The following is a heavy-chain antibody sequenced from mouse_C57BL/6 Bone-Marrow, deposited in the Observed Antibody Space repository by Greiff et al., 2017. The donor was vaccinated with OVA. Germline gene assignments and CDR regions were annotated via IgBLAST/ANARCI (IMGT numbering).Heavy chain of an antibody. J-gene: IGHJ2*01. CDR3: TRLHYGSSYENY. V-gene: IGHV1-15*01. D-gene: IGHD1-1*01. Sequence: VQVVESGAELARPGASVTLSCKASGYTFTDYEMHWVKQTPVHGLEWIGAIDPETGGTAYNQKFKGKAILTADKSSSTAYMELRSLTSEDSAVYYCTRLHYGSSYENYWGQGTTLTVSS. CDR1: GYTFTDYE. CDR2: IDPETGGT.